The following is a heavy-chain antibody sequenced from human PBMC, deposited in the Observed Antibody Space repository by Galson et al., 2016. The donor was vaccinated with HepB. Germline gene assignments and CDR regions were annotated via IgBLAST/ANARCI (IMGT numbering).Heavy chain of an antibody. CDR1: GYTFTNYD. Sequence: SVKVSCKASGYTFTNYDINWVRQAPGHGLEWMGRIIPSTGGTNYAQKFQDRVTMTRDTSISTAYMELSGLKPDDTAVYYCARPNSGGRYMLFAGFDIWGQGTMVTVSS. J-gene: IGHJ3*02. V-gene: IGHV1-2*06. CDR3: ARPNSGGRYMLFAGFDI. D-gene: IGHD6-19*01. CDR2: IIPSTGGT.